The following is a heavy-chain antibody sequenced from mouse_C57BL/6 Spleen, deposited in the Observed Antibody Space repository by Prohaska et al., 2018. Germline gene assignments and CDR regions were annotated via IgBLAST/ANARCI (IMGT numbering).Heavy chain of an antibody. Sequence: QVQLQQSGAELVRPGASVTLSCKASGYTFTDYEMHWVKQTPVHGLEWIGAIDPETGGTAYNQKFKGKAILTADKSSSTAYMELRSLTSEDSAVYYCTRGGTITTVVGEIDYWGQGTTLTVSS. D-gene: IGHD1-1*01. CDR3: TRGGTITTVVGEIDY. J-gene: IGHJ2*01. V-gene: IGHV1-15*01. CDR1: GYTFTDYE. CDR2: IDPETGGT.